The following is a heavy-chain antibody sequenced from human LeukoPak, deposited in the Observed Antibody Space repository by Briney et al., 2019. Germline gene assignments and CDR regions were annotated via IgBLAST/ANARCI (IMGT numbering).Heavy chain of an antibody. D-gene: IGHD1-26*01. J-gene: IGHJ4*02. CDR3: ASSLGSRVGY. CDR1: GYTFTVYY. V-gene: IGHV1-2*02. CDR2: INPNSGGT. Sequence: ASVTVSCKASGYTFTVYYMHWVRQAPGQGLEWMGWINPNSGGTNYAQKFQGRVTMTRDTSISTAYMELTRLRSDDTAVYYCASSLGSRVGYWGQGTLVTVSS.